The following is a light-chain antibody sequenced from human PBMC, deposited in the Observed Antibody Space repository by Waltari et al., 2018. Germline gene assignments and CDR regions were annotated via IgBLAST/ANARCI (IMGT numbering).Light chain of an antibody. CDR3: SSYTSSSTRV. J-gene: IGLJ2*01. CDR1: SSDVGGYNY. V-gene: IGLV2-14*03. Sequence: QSALTQPASVSGSPGQSITISCTGTSSDVGGYNYVSWYQQQPGNAPKLMIHDVSNRPSGVSNRFSGSKSGNTASLTISVLQAEDEADYYCSSYTSSSTRVFGGGTKLTVL. CDR2: DVS.